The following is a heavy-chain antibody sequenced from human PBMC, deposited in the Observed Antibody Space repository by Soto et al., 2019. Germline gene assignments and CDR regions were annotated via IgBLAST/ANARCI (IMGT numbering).Heavy chain of an antibody. CDR3: AKDISRGPMGMLLGS. D-gene: IGHD3-10*01. Sequence: QEQLVESGGGVVHPGRSLRLSCAVSGFNFSDFGLHWVRQAPGKGLEWLAVVSSDGSGKMYGDSVKGRFTISRDNSEKNLYLQMNRLKIDDTAVYFCAKDISRGPMGMLLGSWGQGALVTVSS. J-gene: IGHJ4*02. CDR1: GFNFSDFG. V-gene: IGHV3-30*18. CDR2: VSSDGSGK.